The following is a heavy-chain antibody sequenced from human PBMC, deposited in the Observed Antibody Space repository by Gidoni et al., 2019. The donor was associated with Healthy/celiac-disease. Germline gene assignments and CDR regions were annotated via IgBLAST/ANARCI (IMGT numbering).Heavy chain of an antibody. CDR1: GGSFSGYY. CDR3: ARGGLRYFDWPTLLFDY. CDR2: LNHSGST. J-gene: IGHJ4*02. Sequence: QVQLQQWGAGLLKPSETLSLTCAVYGGSFSGYYWSWIRQPPGKGLEWIGELNHSGSTNYNPSLKSRVTISVDTSKNQFSLKLSSVTAADTAVYYCARGGLRYFDWPTLLFDYWGQGTLVTVSS. D-gene: IGHD3-9*01. V-gene: IGHV4-34*01.